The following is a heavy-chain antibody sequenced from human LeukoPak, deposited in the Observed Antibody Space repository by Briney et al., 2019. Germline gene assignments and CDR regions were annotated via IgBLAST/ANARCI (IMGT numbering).Heavy chain of an antibody. CDR1: GYSISSGYY. D-gene: IGHD1-20*01. J-gene: IGHJ4*02. CDR2: IYHSGST. CDR3: ARDNW. V-gene: IGHV4-38-2*02. Sequence: SETLSLTCAVSGYSISSGYYWGWILQPPGKGLEWIGRIYHSGSTYYNPSLKSRVTISVDTSKNQFSLKLSSVTAADTAVYYCARDNWWGQGTLVTVSS.